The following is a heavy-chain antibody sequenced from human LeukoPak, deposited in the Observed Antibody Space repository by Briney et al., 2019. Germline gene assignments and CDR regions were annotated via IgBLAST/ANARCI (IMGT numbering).Heavy chain of an antibody. D-gene: IGHD5-18*01. Sequence: PGGSLRLSCAASGFTFSSYSINWVRQAPGKGLEWVSAISGSGGGTYYADSVKGRFTISRDNSQNTLYLQMNSLRAEDTALYYCAKDKLVTGNIDYWGQGTPVTVSS. J-gene: IGHJ4*02. CDR2: ISGSGGGT. CDR3: AKDKLVTGNIDY. V-gene: IGHV3-23*01. CDR1: GFTFSSYS.